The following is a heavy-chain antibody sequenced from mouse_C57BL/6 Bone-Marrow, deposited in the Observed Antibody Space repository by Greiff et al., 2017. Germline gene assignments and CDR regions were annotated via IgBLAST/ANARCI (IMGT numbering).Heavy chain of an antibody. CDR2: IYPGDGDT. D-gene: IGHD4-1*01. V-gene: IGHV1-82*01. Sequence: QVQLKQSGPELVKPGASVKISCKASGYSFSSSCMNWVKQRPGKGLEWIGRIYPGDGDTTYNRKFKGKATLTVDQSSSTAYMQLSSLTSEDAAVXFCARWNWDWYFDVWGTGTTVTVAS. CDR1: GYSFSSSC. CDR3: ARWNWDWYFDV. J-gene: IGHJ1*03.